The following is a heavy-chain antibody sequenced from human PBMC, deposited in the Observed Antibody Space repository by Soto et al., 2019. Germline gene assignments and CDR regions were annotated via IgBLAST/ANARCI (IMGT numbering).Heavy chain of an antibody. CDR3: ARVGGTVTSDY. CDR2: IYYDGNNK. D-gene: IGHD4-17*01. Sequence: QVHLVESGGGVVQPGRSLRLSCAASGFPFSAYGMHWVRQAPGKGLEWLAMIYYDGNNKYYAPSVEGRFTISRDNSKNTLYLQMNRLRVEDTAVYYCARVGGTVTSDYWGQGTLVIVSS. V-gene: IGHV3-33*01. CDR1: GFPFSAYG. J-gene: IGHJ4*02.